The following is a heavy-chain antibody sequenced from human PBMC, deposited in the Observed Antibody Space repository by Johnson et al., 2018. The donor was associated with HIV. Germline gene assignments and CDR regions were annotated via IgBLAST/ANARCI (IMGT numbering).Heavy chain of an antibody. CDR2: IKQDGSEK. V-gene: IGHV3-7*01. D-gene: IGHD3-10*01. Sequence: EVQLVESGGGVVRPGGSLRLSCAASGFTFDDYGMSWVRQAPGKGLEWVANIKQDGSEKYYVDSVKGRFTISRDNAKNSLYLQMNSLRAEDTAVYYCARGTYYYGSGNAFDMWGQGTMVTVSS. J-gene: IGHJ3*02. CDR1: GFTFDDYG. CDR3: ARGTYYYGSGNAFDM.